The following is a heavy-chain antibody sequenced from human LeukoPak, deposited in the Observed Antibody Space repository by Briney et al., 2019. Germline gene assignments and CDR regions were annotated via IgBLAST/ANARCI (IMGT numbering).Heavy chain of an antibody. J-gene: IGHJ4*02. CDR2: ISSDGTNT. V-gene: IGHV3-30*06. CDR3: ARVSIFGVVIPPDY. CDR1: GFTFSSYG. Sequence: GGSLRLSCAASGFTFSSYGMHWVRQAPGKGLEWVSVISSDGTNTYFADSVKGRFTLSRDNSRKMLFLQMHSLRPEDTAVYYCARVSIFGVVIPPDYWGQGALVTVSS. D-gene: IGHD3-3*02.